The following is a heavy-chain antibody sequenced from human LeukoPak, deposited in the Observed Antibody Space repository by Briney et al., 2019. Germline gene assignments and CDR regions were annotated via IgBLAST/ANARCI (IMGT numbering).Heavy chain of an antibody. V-gene: IGHV3-23*01. CDR1: GFSFSSYA. CDR2: ISDGGSRT. Sequence: GGSLRLSCAASGFSFSSYAVSWVRQAPGKGLEWVSGISDGGSRTYYADSVKGRFTNSRDNAKNSLYLQMNSLRAEDTAVYYCARDWAYGWDYWGQGTLVTVPS. CDR3: ARDWAYGWDY. J-gene: IGHJ4*02. D-gene: IGHD2-15*01.